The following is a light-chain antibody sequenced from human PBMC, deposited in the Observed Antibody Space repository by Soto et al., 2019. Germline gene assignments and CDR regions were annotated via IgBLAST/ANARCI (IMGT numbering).Light chain of an antibody. CDR2: GAS. CDR3: QQYNNWPRT. Sequence: DIQMTQSPSSLSASVGDRVTITCRTSQSINIYLNWYQQKVGEPPRLLIFGASNLQSGVPSRFSGSGSGTEFTLTISSLQSEDFAVYYCQQYNNWPRTFGQGTKVDI. CDR1: QSINIY. V-gene: IGKV1-39*01. J-gene: IGKJ1*01.